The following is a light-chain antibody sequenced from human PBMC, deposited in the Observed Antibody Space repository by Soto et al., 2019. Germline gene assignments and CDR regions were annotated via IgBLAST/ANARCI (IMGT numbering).Light chain of an antibody. CDR3: QQSYNTPLT. CDR2: GAS. CDR1: QSVSSSY. V-gene: IGKV3D-7*01. J-gene: IGKJ1*01. Sequence: ESFLTQSPVTLSLSPGERATLSCRASQSVSSSYLAWYQHKPGQAPRLLIYGASTGATGVPARFSGSGSGTDFTLTISSLQLDDFATYYCQQSYNTPLTFGQGTKVDIK.